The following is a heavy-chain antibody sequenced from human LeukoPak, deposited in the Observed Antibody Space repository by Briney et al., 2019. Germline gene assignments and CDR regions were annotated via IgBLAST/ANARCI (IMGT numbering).Heavy chain of an antibody. Sequence: SETLSLTCTVSGGSISSYYWSWIRQPPWKGLEWIGYIYYSGSTNYNPSLKSRVTISVDTSKNQFSLKLSSVTAADTAVYYCARGTTYYYDSSGYYYVRYFDYWGQGTLVTVSS. J-gene: IGHJ4*02. CDR1: GGSISSYY. CDR3: ARGTTYYYDSSGYYYVRYFDY. CDR2: IYYSGST. V-gene: IGHV4-59*01. D-gene: IGHD3-22*01.